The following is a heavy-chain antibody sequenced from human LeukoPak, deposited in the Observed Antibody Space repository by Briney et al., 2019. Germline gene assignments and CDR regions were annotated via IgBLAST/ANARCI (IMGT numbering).Heavy chain of an antibody. CDR3: ARQLGDIVATAYFDY. V-gene: IGHV5-51*01. CDR1: GYSFTTYW. D-gene: IGHD5-12*01. CDR2: IYPGDSGT. Sequence: LGESLKISCKDSGYSFTTYWIGWVRQMPGKGLEWMGIIYPGDSGTRYSPSFQGQVTISADKSISTAYLQWSSLKASDTAMYYCARQLGDIVATAYFDYWGQGTLVTVSS. J-gene: IGHJ4*02.